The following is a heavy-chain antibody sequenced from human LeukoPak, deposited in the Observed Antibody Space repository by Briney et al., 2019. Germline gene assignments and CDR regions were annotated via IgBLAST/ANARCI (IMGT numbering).Heavy chain of an antibody. CDR1: GGTFSSYA. CDR3: ARDRSLYSGYEYYYYYMDV. D-gene: IGHD5-12*01. CDR2: IIPIFGTA. V-gene: IGHV1-69*06. Sequence: ASVKVSCKASGGTFSSYAISWVRQAPGQGLEWMGGIIPIFGTANYAQKFQGRVTITADKSTSTAYMELSSLRSEDTAVYYCARDRSLYSGYEYYYYYMDVWGKGTTVTVSS. J-gene: IGHJ6*03.